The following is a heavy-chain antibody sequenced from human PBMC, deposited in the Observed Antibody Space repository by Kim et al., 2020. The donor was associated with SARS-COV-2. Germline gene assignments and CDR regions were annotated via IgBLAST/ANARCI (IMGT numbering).Heavy chain of an antibody. CDR3: ARDWGYCSGGSCQRYY. Sequence: GGSLRLSCAASGFTFSSYAMHWVRQAPGKGLEWVAVISYDGSNKYYADSVKGRFTISRDNSKNTLYLQMNSLRAEDTAVYYWARDWGYCSGGSCQRYY. CDR1: GFTFSSYA. D-gene: IGHD2-15*01. V-gene: IGHV3-30-3*01. CDR2: ISYDGSNK. J-gene: IGHJ6*01.